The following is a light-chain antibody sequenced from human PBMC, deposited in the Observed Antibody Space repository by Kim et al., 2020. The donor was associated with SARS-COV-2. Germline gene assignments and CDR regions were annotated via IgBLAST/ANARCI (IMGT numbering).Light chain of an antibody. CDR2: GDN. J-gene: IGLJ2*01. V-gene: IGLV6-57*03. Sequence: TITISCTRSSGSIASNYVHWYQQRPGSAPTTVIYGDNQRLSGVPDRFSGSIDSSSNSASLTISGLTTEDEADYYCQSYDTSNQGVVFGGGTQLTVL. CDR3: QSYDTSNQGVV. CDR1: SGSIASNY.